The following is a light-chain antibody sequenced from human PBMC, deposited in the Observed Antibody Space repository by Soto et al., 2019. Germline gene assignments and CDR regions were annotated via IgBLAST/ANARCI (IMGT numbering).Light chain of an antibody. Sequence: QSVLSQPPSASGSPGQSVTISCTGTSSDVGGYNYVSWYQHHPGKAPKLMIYEVTKRPSGVPDRFSGSKSGNTASLTVSGLQAEDDSDYYCSSYAGSNNVVFGGGTKLTV. CDR3: SSYAGSNNVV. CDR2: EVT. CDR1: SSDVGGYNY. V-gene: IGLV2-8*01. J-gene: IGLJ2*01.